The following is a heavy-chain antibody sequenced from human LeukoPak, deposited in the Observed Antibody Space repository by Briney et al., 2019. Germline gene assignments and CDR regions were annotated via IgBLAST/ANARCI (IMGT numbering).Heavy chain of an antibody. D-gene: IGHD3-22*01. Sequence: SETPSLTCTVSGDSISSYYWTWIRQPPGEGLEWIGYIHYTGSTNYNPSLESRVSISVDTSKKYFSLKLRSVTAADTAVYYCARVDDTSAIDYWGQGTLVTVSS. V-gene: IGHV4-59*01. CDR1: GDSISSYY. CDR3: ARVDDTSAIDY. J-gene: IGHJ4*02. CDR2: IHYTGST.